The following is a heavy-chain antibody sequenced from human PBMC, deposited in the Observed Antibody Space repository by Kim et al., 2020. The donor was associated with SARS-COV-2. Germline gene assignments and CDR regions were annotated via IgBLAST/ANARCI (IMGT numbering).Heavy chain of an antibody. V-gene: IGHV4-59*01. CDR2: IYYSGST. Sequence: SETLSLTCTVSGGSISSYYWSWIRQPPGKGLEWIGYIYYSGSTNYNPSLKSRVTISVDTSKNQFSLKLSSVTAADTAVYYCARAELDTAMVVYWGQGTLVTVSS. CDR1: GGSISSYY. CDR3: ARAELDTAMVVY. J-gene: IGHJ4*02. D-gene: IGHD5-18*01.